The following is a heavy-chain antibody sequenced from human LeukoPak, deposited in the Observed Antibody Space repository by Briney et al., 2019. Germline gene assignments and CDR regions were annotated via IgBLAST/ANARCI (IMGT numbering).Heavy chain of an antibody. D-gene: IGHD6-19*01. Sequence: PGGSLRLSCAASGFSFSDFCMSWVRQAPGKGLEWVAFINHPGTEKYYVDSVEGRFTISRDNAKNSLHLQMNSLRAEDTAIYYCTRDWLDASLDYWGQGVLVTVSS. J-gene: IGHJ4*02. CDR3: TRDWLDASLDY. V-gene: IGHV3-7*01. CDR2: INHPGTEK. CDR1: GFSFSDFC.